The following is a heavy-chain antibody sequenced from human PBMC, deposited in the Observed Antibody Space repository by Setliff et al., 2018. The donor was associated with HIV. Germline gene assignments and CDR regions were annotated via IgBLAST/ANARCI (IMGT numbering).Heavy chain of an antibody. CDR2: IYYSGST. Sequence: PSETLSLTCTVSGGSISSGDYYWSWIRQPPGKGLEWIGYIYYSGSTYYNPSLKSRVTISVDTSKNQFSLKLSSVTAADTAVYYCARVVGTRAVDYWGQGTLVTVSS. CDR1: GGSISSGDYY. V-gene: IGHV4-30-4*08. CDR3: ARVVGTRAVDY. D-gene: IGHD2-15*01. J-gene: IGHJ4*02.